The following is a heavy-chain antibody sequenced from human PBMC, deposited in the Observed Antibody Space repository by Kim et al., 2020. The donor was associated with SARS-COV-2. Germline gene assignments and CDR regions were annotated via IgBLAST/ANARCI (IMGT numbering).Heavy chain of an antibody. J-gene: IGHJ4*02. D-gene: IGHD3-16*01. V-gene: IGHV3-11*06. CDR3: ARHGGVFFDF. Sequence: KYEDSLQGRFTISRDNARNSLYLQVSSLRAEDTAVYYCARHGGVFFDFWGQGTLVTVSS.